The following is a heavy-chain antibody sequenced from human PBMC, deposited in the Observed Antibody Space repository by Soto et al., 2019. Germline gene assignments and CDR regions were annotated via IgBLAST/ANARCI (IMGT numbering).Heavy chain of an antibody. V-gene: IGHV5-51*01. Sequence: GESLKISCEGSGYSFSSYLIAWVRQMPGKGLEWMGIINPGDSDTRYSPSFQGQVTISADKSISAAYLQWSSLKASDTAMYYCARSYGDSYYYYYGMDVWGQGTTVTVSS. CDR2: INPGDSDT. CDR3: ARSYGDSYYYYYGMDV. D-gene: IGHD4-17*01. J-gene: IGHJ6*02. CDR1: GYSFSSYL.